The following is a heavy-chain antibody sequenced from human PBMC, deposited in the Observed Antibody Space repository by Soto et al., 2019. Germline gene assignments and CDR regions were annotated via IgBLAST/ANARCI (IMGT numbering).Heavy chain of an antibody. Sequence: GASVKVSCKASGYTFTSYDINWVRQATGQGLEWMGWMNPNSANTGYAQKFQGRVTMTKNTSISTAYMELSSLRSEDTAVYYCARGPLYGDKTYSWFDPWGQGTLVTVSS. V-gene: IGHV1-8*01. CDR2: MNPNSANT. J-gene: IGHJ5*02. CDR1: GYTFTSYD. CDR3: ARGPLYGDKTYSWFDP. D-gene: IGHD4-17*01.